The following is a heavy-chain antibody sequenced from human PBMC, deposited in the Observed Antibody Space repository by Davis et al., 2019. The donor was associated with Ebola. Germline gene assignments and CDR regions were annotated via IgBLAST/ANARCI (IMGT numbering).Heavy chain of an antibody. V-gene: IGHV4-4*02. Sequence: MPSETLSLTCAVSGGSISSSNWWSWVRQPPGKGLEWIGYIYYSGSTYYNPSLKSRVTISVDTSKNQFSLKLSSVTAADTAVYYCARDRGYSYGYSGGWFDPWGQGTLVTVSS. J-gene: IGHJ5*02. D-gene: IGHD5-18*01. CDR2: IYYSGST. CDR1: GGSISSSNW. CDR3: ARDRGYSYGYSGGWFDP.